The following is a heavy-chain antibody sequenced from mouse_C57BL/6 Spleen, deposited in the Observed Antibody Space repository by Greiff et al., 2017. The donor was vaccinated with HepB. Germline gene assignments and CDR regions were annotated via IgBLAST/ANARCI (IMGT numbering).Heavy chain of an antibody. Sequence: VMLVESGPGLVAPSQSLSITCTVSGFSLTSYGVHWVRQPPGKGLEWLVVIWSDGSTTYNSALKSRLSISKDNSKSQVFLKMNSLQTDDTAMYYCARNYYGSGSYAMDYWGQGTSVTVSS. D-gene: IGHD1-1*01. J-gene: IGHJ4*01. V-gene: IGHV2-6*02. CDR2: IWSDGST. CDR3: ARNYYGSGSYAMDY. CDR1: GFSLTSYG.